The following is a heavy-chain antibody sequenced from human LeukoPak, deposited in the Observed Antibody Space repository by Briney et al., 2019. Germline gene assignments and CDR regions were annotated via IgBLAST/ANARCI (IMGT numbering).Heavy chain of an antibody. D-gene: IGHD3-22*01. CDR1: GYTFTSYY. V-gene: IGHV1-46*01. CDR3: ARRSYYDSRSNWFDP. CDR2: INPSGGST. J-gene: IGHJ5*02. Sequence: GASVKVSCKASGYTFTSYYMHWVRQAPGQGLEWMGIINPSGGSTSYAQKFQGRVTMTRDTSTSTVYMELSSLRPEDTAVYYCARRSYYDSRSNWFDPWGQGTLVTVSS.